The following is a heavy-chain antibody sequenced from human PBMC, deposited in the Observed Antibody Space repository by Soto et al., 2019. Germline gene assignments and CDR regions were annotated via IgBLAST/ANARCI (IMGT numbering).Heavy chain of an antibody. Sequence: SETLSLTCTVSGGSISSSSYYWGWIRQPPGKGLEWIGSIYYSGSTYYKPSLKSRVTISVDTSKNQYSLKLSSVTAADTAVYYCARLNYYDSSGRLSMDVWGQGTTVTVSS. J-gene: IGHJ6*02. CDR1: GGSISSSSYY. CDR2: IYYSGST. CDR3: ARLNYYDSSGRLSMDV. V-gene: IGHV4-39*01. D-gene: IGHD3-22*01.